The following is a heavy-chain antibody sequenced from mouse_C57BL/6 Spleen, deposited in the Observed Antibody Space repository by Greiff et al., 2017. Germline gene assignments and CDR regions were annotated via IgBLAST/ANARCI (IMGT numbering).Heavy chain of an antibody. V-gene: IGHV1-64*01. CDR1: GYTFTSYW. J-gene: IGHJ4*01. CDR2: IHPNSGST. CDR3: ARGLSTMVTTRAMDY. D-gene: IGHD2-2*01. Sequence: QVQLQQPGAELVKPGASVKLSCKASGYTFTSYWMHWVKQRPGQGLEWIGMIHPNSGSTNYNEKFKSKSTLTVDKSSSTAYMQLSSLTSEDSAVYYCARGLSTMVTTRAMDYWGQGTSVTVSS.